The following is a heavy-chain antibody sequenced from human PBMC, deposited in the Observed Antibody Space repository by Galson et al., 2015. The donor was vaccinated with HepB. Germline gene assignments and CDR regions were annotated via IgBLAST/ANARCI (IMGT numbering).Heavy chain of an antibody. CDR3: ARSGDYGVYYYYYGMDV. CDR1: GFTFSSYE. D-gene: IGHD4-17*01. CDR2: ISSSGTII. J-gene: IGHJ6*02. V-gene: IGHV3-48*03. Sequence: SLRLSCAASGFTFSSYEMNWVRQAPGKGLEWVSYISSSGTIIYYADSVKGRFTISRDNAKNSLYLQMNSLRAEDTAVYYCARSGDYGVYYYYYGMDVWGQGTTVTVSS.